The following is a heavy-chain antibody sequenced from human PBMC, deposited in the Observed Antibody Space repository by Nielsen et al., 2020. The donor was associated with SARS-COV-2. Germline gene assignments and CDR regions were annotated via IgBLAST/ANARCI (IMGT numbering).Heavy chain of an antibody. CDR1: GGSVSSNDW. Sequence: SETLSLTCAVSGGSVSSNDWWTWVRQSPGKGLEWIGEVSHSGSINYNPSLKSRVTLSMGKSKRQFSLRLTSVSAADTAVYFCARGDLVVVPSPILGLVPFFYYFYLDVWGKGTTVIVSS. V-gene: IGHV4-4*02. J-gene: IGHJ6*03. CDR3: ARGDLVVVPSPILGLVPFFYYFYLDV. D-gene: IGHD2-2*01. CDR2: VSHSGSI.